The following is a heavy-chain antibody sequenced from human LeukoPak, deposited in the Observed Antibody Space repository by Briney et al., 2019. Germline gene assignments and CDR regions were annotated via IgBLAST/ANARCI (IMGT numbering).Heavy chain of an antibody. CDR3: AREKRTILLRPSDSSGYSRPFDY. CDR1: GGSFSGYY. Sequence: PSETLSLTCAVYGGSFSGYYWNWIRQPPGKGLEWIGEINHSGSTNYNPSLKSRVTISVDTSKNQFSLKLSSVTAADTAVYYCAREKRTILLRPSDSSGYSRPFDYWGQGTLVTVSS. V-gene: IGHV4-34*01. CDR2: INHSGST. D-gene: IGHD3-22*01. J-gene: IGHJ4*02.